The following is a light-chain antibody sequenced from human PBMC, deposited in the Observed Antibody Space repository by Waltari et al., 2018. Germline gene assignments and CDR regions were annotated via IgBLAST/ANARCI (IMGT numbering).Light chain of an antibody. V-gene: IGKV3-15*01. Sequence: EIVMTQSPVTLSVSLGERATLSCRASQRVSSDLAWYQRKPGQAPRLLIYDASTRAAGLAARVSASGSGTEFTLTISSLQSEDFAVYYCQQYKYWPPLTFGGGTKVEIK. CDR2: DAS. J-gene: IGKJ4*01. CDR3: QQYKYWPPLT. CDR1: QRVSSD.